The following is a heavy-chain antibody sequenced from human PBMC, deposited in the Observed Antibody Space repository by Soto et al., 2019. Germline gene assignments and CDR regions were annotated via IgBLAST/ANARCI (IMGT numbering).Heavy chain of an antibody. Sequence: QVQLQESGPGLVKPSQTLSLTCTVSGGSISSGDYYWSWIRQHPGKGLEWIGYIYYSGSTYYNPXXXXXXXXSVXTXXXXXXXXXXXVTAADXXXXXXARWWSGSRQGFDPWGQGTLVTV. D-gene: IGHD3-3*01. CDR3: ARWWSGSRQGFDP. CDR1: GGSISSGDYY. CDR2: IYYSGST. V-gene: IGHV4-30-4*08. J-gene: IGHJ5*02.